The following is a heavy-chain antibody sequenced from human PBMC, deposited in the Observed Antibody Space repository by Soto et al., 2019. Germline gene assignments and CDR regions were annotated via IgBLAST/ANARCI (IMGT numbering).Heavy chain of an antibody. Sequence: QVQLVQSGAEVKKPGASVKVSCKASGYTFTNYGISWVRQAPGQGLEWMGWISAYNGNINYAQKLQGRVTMTTDTCTSTDYMGLRSLRSDDTAMYYCASSYCGGNCYSNFPLDYSYYGMDVWGQGTTVTVSS. CDR1: GYTFTNYG. V-gene: IGHV1-18*01. CDR3: ASSYCGGNCYSNFPLDYSYYGMDV. D-gene: IGHD2-21*02. CDR2: ISAYNGNI. J-gene: IGHJ6*02.